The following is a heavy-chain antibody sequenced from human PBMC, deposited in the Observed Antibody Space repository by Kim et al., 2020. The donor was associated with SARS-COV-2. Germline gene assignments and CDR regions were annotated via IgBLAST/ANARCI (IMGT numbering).Heavy chain of an antibody. CDR1: GYTLTGYY. V-gene: IGHV1-2*02. J-gene: IGHJ4*02. CDR2: INPNSGGT. Sequence: ASVKVSCKASGYTLTGYYMNWVREAHGKGLEWRGLINPNSGGTNYGKKFQGRVTMTRDTSISTAYMELSRLSSDDTAVYYCARTLGVRYFDWLLEVAEHFDYWGQGTLVTVSS. D-gene: IGHD3-9*01. CDR3: ARTLGVRYFDWLLEVAEHFDY.